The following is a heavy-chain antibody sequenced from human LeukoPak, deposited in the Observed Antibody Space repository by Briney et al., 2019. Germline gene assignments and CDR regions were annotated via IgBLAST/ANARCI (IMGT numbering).Heavy chain of an antibody. Sequence: GGSLRLSCAASGVTFSSYDMHWVRQATGKGLEWVSAIGTAGDTYYPGSVKGRFTISRENAKNSLYLQMNSLRAGDTAVYYCARNYGSGSYSPYYYYGMDVWGQGTTVTVSS. CDR3: ARNYGSGSYSPYYYYGMDV. D-gene: IGHD3-10*01. CDR2: IGTAGDT. CDR1: GVTFSSYD. V-gene: IGHV3-13*04. J-gene: IGHJ6*02.